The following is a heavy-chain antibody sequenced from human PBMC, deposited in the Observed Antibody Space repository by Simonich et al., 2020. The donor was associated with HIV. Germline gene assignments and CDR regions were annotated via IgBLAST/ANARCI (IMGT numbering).Heavy chain of an antibody. CDR1: GFTFSSYA. CDR3: ASGGSISSVWADDY. V-gene: IGHV3-30*07. D-gene: IGHD3-16*01. Sequence: QVQLVESGGGVVQPGRSLRLSCAASGFTFSSYAMHCVRQAPGKGLEWVAVISYDGSNKYDADSVKGRFTISRDNSKNTLYLQMNSLRAEDTAVYYCASGGSISSVWADDYWGQGTLVTVSS. J-gene: IGHJ4*02. CDR2: ISYDGSNK.